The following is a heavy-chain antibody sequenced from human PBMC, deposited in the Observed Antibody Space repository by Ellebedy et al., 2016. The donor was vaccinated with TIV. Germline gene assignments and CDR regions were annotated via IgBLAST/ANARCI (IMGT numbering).Heavy chain of an antibody. CDR1: DFTFSGSA. V-gene: IGHV3-73*01. Sequence: GESLKISCAASDFTFSGSAMPWARLSPGTGLEWVGRIRSKANNYATAYAASVKGRFTISRDDSKNTAYLQMNSLKTEDTAVYYCVHIVVVTATGYWGQGTLVTVSS. D-gene: IGHD2-21*02. J-gene: IGHJ4*02. CDR2: IRSKANNYAT. CDR3: VHIVVVTATGY.